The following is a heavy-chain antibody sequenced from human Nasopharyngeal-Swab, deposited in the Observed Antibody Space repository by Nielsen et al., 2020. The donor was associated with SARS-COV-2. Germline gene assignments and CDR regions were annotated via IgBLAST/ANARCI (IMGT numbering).Heavy chain of an antibody. CDR3: ARQYYDILTGYLWGGMDV. CDR2: IWYDGSNK. V-gene: IGHV3-33*01. D-gene: IGHD3-9*01. J-gene: IGHJ6*02. Sequence: GESLKISCAASGFTFSSYGMHWVRQAPGKGLEWVSVIWYDGSNKYYADSVKGRFTISRDNSKNTLYLQMNSLRAEDTAVYYCARQYYDILTGYLWGGMDVWGQGTTVTVSS. CDR1: GFTFSSYG.